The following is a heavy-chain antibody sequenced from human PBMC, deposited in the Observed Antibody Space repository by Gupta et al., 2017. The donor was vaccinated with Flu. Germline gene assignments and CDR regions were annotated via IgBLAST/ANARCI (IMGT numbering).Heavy chain of an antibody. CDR1: GFTFSSYG. V-gene: IGHV3-30*18. CDR3: AKPWRDTAVPNYGMDV. Sequence: QVQLVESGGGVVQPGRSLRLSCAASGFTFSSYGMHWVRQAPGKGLEWVAVISYDGSNKYYADSVKGRFTISRDNSKNTLYLKMNSLRAEDTAVYYCAKPWRDTAVPNYGMDVWGQGTTVTVSS. J-gene: IGHJ6*02. D-gene: IGHD5-18*01. CDR2: ISYDGSNK.